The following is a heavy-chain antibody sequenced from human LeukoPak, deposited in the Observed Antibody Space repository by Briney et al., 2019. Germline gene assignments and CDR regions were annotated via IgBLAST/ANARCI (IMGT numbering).Heavy chain of an antibody. J-gene: IGHJ6*03. CDR3: ARDQSDFWSVGYYYMDV. CDR1: GFTFSSYA. D-gene: IGHD3-3*01. V-gene: IGHV3-30-3*01. CDR2: ISYDGSNK. Sequence: GRSLRLSCAASGFTFSSYAMHWVRQAPGKGLEWVAVISYDGSNKYYADSVKGRFTISRDNSKNTLYLQMNSLRAEDTAVYYCARDQSDFWSVGYYYMDVWGKGTTVTVSS.